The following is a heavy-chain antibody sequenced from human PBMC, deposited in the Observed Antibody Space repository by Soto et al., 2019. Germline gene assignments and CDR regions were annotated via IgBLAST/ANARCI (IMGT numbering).Heavy chain of an antibody. D-gene: IGHD1-26*01. V-gene: IGHV1-18*01. CDR2: ISAYNGNT. CDR1: GYTFTSYG. J-gene: IGHJ5*02. Sequence: QVQLVQSGAEVKKPGASVKVSCKASGYTFTSYGISWVRQAPGQGLGWMGWISAYNGNTNYAQKLQGRVTMTTDTAASTAYRELGSLRSDDTAVYYCPRTSGSSYWFDPCGQGTLVTVSS. CDR3: PRTSGSSYWFDP.